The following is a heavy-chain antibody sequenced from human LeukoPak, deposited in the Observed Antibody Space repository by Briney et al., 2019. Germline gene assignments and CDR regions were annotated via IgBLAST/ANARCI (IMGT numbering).Heavy chain of an antibody. J-gene: IGHJ3*02. CDR2: IYYSGST. V-gene: IGHV4-61*01. Sequence: QPSETLSLTCTVSGGSVSSGSYYWSWLRQPPGKGLEWIGYIYYSGSTNYNPSLKSRVTISVDTSKNQFSLKLSSVTAADTAMYYCARDKGYYDSSGYLKAFDIWGQGTMVTVSS. CDR1: GGSVSSGSYY. CDR3: ARDKGYYDSSGYLKAFDI. D-gene: IGHD3-22*01.